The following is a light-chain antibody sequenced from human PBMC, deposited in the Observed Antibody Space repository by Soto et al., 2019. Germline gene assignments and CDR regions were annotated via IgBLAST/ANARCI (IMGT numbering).Light chain of an antibody. CDR1: QSVSSSY. J-gene: IGKJ1*01. CDR2: GAS. CDR3: KQYGSSPRT. V-gene: IGKV3-20*01. Sequence: EIVLTQSPGTLSLSPGERATLSCRASQSVSSSYLAWYQQKPGQAPRLLIYGASSSATGIPDRFSGSGSGTDFTLTISRLEPEDLSVYYCKQYGSSPRTFGQGTKVEIK.